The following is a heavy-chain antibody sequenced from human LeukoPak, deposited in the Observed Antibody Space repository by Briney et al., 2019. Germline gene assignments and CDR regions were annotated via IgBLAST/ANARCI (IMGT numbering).Heavy chain of an antibody. Sequence: GESLQISCTGSGYSFSNYWIGWVRRMPGKGLEWMGIIYPGDSDTRYSPSLQGQVTISADKSISTAYLQWSSLKASDTAMYYCARHFDSSGYYYGYWGQGTLVTVSS. CDR3: ARHFDSSGYYYGY. V-gene: IGHV5-51*01. J-gene: IGHJ4*02. CDR2: IYPGDSDT. CDR1: GYSFSNYW. D-gene: IGHD3-22*01.